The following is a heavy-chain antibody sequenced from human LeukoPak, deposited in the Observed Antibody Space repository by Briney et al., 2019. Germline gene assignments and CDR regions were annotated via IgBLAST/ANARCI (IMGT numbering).Heavy chain of an antibody. V-gene: IGHV1-69*05. CDR3: ARARFGKSQLYYYYYMDV. CDR1: GGTFSSYA. CDR2: IIPIFGTA. J-gene: IGHJ6*03. D-gene: IGHD3-10*01. Sequence: SVKVSCKASGGTFSSYAISWVRQAPGQGLEWMGRIIPIFGTANYAQKFQGRVTITTDESTSTAYMELSSLRSEDTAVYYCARARFGKSQLYYYYYMDVWGKGTTVTVSS.